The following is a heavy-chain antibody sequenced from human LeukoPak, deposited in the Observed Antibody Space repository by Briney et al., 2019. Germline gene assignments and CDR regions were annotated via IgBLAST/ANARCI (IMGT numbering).Heavy chain of an antibody. CDR3: AKDHGTAVAGFYY. J-gene: IGHJ4*02. D-gene: IGHD6-19*01. CDR1: GFSLSTYG. Sequence: GGSLRLSCAASGFSLSTYGASWVRQPPGKGLEWVSGITGTGGSTYYADSVKGRFTVSRDTSKNTLYLQMNSLRAEDTAIYYCAKDHGTAVAGFYYWGQGTLVTVSS. V-gene: IGHV3-23*01. CDR2: ITGTGGST.